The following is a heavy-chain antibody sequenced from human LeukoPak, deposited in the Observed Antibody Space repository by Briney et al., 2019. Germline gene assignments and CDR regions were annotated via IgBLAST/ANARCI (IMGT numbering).Heavy chain of an antibody. Sequence: PGGSLRLSCAASGFTFSSYAMSWVRQAPGKGLERVSAISGSGGSTYYADFVQGRFTASRDNTKNTWSLEMNSLRAEDTAVYYCVVGGSPGYWGQGTLVTVSS. CDR3: VVGGSPGY. V-gene: IGHV3-23*01. J-gene: IGHJ4*02. D-gene: IGHD2-15*01. CDR1: GFTFSSYA. CDR2: ISGSGGST.